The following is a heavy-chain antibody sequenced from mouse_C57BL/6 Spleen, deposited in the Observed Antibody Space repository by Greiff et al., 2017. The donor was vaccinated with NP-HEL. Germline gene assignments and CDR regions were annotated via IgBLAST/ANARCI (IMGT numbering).Heavy chain of an antibody. CDR2: INYDGSST. Sequence: EVQLVESEGGLVQPGSSMKLSCTASGFTFSDYYMAWVRQVPEKGLEWVANINYDGSSTYYLDSLKSRFIISRDNAKNILYLQMSSLKSEDTATYYCPRGRSSLYFDVWGTGTTVTVSS. V-gene: IGHV5-16*01. CDR3: PRGRSSLYFDV. J-gene: IGHJ1*03. CDR1: GFTFSDYY. D-gene: IGHD1-1*01.